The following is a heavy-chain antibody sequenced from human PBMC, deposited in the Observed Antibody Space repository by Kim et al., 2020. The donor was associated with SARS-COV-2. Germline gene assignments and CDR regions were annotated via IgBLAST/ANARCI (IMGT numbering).Heavy chain of an antibody. CDR2: IWYDGSNK. J-gene: IGHJ6*02. Sequence: GGSLRLSCAASGFTFSSYGMHWVRQAPGKGLEWVAVIWYDGSNKYYADSVKGRFTISRDNSKNTLYLQMNSLRAEDTAVYYCARDLYYDFWSGLGYYYYGMDVWGQGTTVTVSS. V-gene: IGHV3-33*01. D-gene: IGHD3-3*01. CDR3: ARDLYYDFWSGLGYYYYGMDV. CDR1: GFTFSSYG.